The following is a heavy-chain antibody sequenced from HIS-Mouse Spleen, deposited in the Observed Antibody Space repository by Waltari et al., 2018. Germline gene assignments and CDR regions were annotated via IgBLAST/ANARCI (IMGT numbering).Heavy chain of an antibody. CDR2: IYYSGST. Sequence: QLQLQASGPGLVKPSETLSLTCTVSGGSLSSSSYHWGWIRQPPGKGLEWIGSIYYSGSTYYNPSLKSRVTISVDTSKNQFSLKLSSVTAADTAVYYCAREIPYSSSWYDWYFDLWGRGTLVTVSS. CDR1: GGSLSSSSYH. J-gene: IGHJ2*01. D-gene: IGHD6-13*01. CDR3: AREIPYSSSWYDWYFDL. V-gene: IGHV4-39*07.